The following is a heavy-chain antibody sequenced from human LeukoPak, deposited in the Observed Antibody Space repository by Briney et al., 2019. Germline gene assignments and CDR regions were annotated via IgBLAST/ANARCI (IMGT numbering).Heavy chain of an antibody. V-gene: IGHV1-69*13. CDR1: GGTFSSYA. CDR2: IIPTFGTA. CDR3: ARGADYYYGMDV. J-gene: IGHJ6*04. Sequence: SVKVSCKASGGTFSSYAISWVRQAPGQGLEWMGGIIPTFGTANYAQKFQGRVTITADESTSTAYMELSSLRSEDTAVYYCARGADYYYGMDVWGKGTTVTVSS.